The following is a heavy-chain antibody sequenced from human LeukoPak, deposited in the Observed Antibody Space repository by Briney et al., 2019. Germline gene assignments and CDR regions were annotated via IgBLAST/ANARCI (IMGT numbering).Heavy chain of an antibody. V-gene: IGHV4-59*08. CDR2: ISFTGNT. CDR1: GGSISGYY. Sequence: TSSETLSLTCTVSGGSISGYYWSWIRQSPGKRLEWIAYISFTGNTNYNPSLKSRVTISLDTSKTHFSLTLSSLTAADTAVYYCARSPPGWYYDNSGQYYFDTWGQGALVTVSS. J-gene: IGHJ4*02. CDR3: ARSPPGWYYDNSGQYYFDT. D-gene: IGHD3-22*01.